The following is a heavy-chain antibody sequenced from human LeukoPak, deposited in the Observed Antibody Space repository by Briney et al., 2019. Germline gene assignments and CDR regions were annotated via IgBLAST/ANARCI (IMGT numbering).Heavy chain of an antibody. D-gene: IGHD5-18*01. CDR2: IYSGGST. CDR3: ARDRGYSYGYSFDY. CDR1: GFTVSSNY. J-gene: IGHJ4*02. V-gene: IGHV3-53*01. Sequence: PGGSLRLSCSASGFTVSSNYMSWVRQAPGKGLEWVSVIYSGGSTYYADSVKGRFTISRDNSKHTMYLQMDSLRAEAPAVYYCARDRGYSYGYSFDYWGQGTLVTVSS.